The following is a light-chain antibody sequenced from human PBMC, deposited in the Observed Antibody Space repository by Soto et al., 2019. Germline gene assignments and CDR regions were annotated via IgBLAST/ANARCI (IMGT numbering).Light chain of an antibody. CDR1: NSNLGAGYD. J-gene: IGLJ3*02. CDR3: QAYDYSLTAFV. CDR2: GNR. V-gene: IGLV1-40*01. Sequence: QAVLTQPPSVSGAPRQRVTISCTGNNSNLGAGYDVHWYQQLPGAAPKLVIFGNRNRPSGVPERFSGSKSGTSASLAITGLQAEDEADYYCQAYDYSLTAFVFGGGTKLTVL.